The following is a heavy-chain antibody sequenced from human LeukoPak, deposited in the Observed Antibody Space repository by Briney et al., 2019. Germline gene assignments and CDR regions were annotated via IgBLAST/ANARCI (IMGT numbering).Heavy chain of an antibody. Sequence: PSETLSLTCTVSGGSISLYYWSWIRQSPGKGLEWIGYIYYSGTTNYNPCLKSRVTISVDTSRNQFSLQLRSVTAADTAVYYCAREDPQTTVPEGMDVWGQGTTVIVSS. CDR3: AREDPQTTVPEGMDV. CDR2: IYYSGTT. CDR1: GGSISLYY. V-gene: IGHV4-59*01. D-gene: IGHD4-17*01. J-gene: IGHJ6*02.